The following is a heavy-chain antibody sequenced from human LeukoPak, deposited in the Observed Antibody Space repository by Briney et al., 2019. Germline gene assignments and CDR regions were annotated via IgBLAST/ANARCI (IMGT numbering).Heavy chain of an antibody. CDR1: GGSISSYY. V-gene: IGHV4-59*01. D-gene: IGHD4-17*01. J-gene: IGHJ4*02. CDR2: IYYSGST. Sequence: PSETLSLTCTVSGGSISSYYWSWIRQPPGKGLEWIGYIYYSGSTNYNPSLKSRVTISVDTSKNQFSLKLSSVAAADTAVYYCARVYGDYIDYWGQGTLVTVSS. CDR3: ARVYGDYIDY.